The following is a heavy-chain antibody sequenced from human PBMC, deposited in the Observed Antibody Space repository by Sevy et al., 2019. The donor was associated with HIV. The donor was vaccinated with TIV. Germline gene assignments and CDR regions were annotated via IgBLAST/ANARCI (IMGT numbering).Heavy chain of an antibody. Sequence: GGCLRLSCAASGFTFSSYWMHWVRQAPGKGLVWVSRINSEWSSTSYADSVKGRFTISRDNAKNTLYLQMNSLRADDKALYYCARAIAATDIYYYYYMDVWGKGTPVPVSS. V-gene: IGHV3-74*01. J-gene: IGHJ6*03. CDR2: INSEWSST. CDR3: ARAIAATDIYYYYYMDV. CDR1: GFTFSSYW. D-gene: IGHD6-13*01.